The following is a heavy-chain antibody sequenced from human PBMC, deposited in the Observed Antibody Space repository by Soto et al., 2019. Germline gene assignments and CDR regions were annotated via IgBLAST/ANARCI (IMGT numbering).Heavy chain of an antibody. D-gene: IGHD2-15*01. V-gene: IGHV4-31*02. Sequence: TLSLTCTVSVGSISSGGYYWSWILQHPGKGLEWIGYIYYSGSTYYNPSLKSRVTISVDTSKNQFSLKLSSVTAADTAVYYCARAPLPYCSGGSCYPGGAFDIWGQGTMVTVSS. J-gene: IGHJ3*02. CDR2: IYYSGST. CDR3: ARAPLPYCSGGSCYPGGAFDI. CDR1: VGSISSGGYY.